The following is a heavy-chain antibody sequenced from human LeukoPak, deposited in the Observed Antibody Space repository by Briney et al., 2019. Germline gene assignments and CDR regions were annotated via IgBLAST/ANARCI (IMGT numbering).Heavy chain of an antibody. Sequence: GGSLRLSCAASGCTVSSNYMRWVRQAPGKGLEWFSIIYSGGSTYYSDSVKGRFTISRDNSKNTLYLQMNSLRAEDTAVYYCAREGIVGSTRDYWGQGTLVTVSS. CDR2: IYSGGST. CDR3: AREGIVGSTRDY. CDR1: GCTVSSNY. D-gene: IGHD1-26*01. V-gene: IGHV3-53*01. J-gene: IGHJ4*02.